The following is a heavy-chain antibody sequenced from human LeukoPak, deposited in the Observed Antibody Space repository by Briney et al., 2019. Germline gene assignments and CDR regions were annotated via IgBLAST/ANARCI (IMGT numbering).Heavy chain of an antibody. V-gene: IGHV3-21*01. CDR2: ISSSGSSK. J-gene: IGHJ4*02. CDR3: ARMGYSSTLPDY. CDR1: GFTFSTYT. Sequence: GGSLRLSCAASGFTFSTYTMNWVRQAPGKGLEWVSSISSSGSSKYYADSPKGRFTISRDNAKNPLYLQMNSLRAEDTALYYCARMGYSSTLPDYWGQGTLVTVSS. D-gene: IGHD6-13*01.